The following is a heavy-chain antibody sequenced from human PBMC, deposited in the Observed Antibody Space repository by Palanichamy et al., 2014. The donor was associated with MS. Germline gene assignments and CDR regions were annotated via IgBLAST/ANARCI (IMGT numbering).Heavy chain of an antibody. Sequence: EVQLVESGGGLVQPGGSRETLLCSLWIPFSSYWMHWVRQPPGKGLVWVSRLKSDGRSTTYADSAKGRFTISRDNAKKTPYLQVNSLRVEDTAVYYCAREDYDDNGWYFDLWGRGTLVTVSS. CDR1: IPFSSYW. V-gene: IGHV3-74*01. J-gene: IGHJ2*01. CDR3: AREDYDDNGWYFDL. D-gene: IGHD4-17*01. CDR2: LKSDGRST.